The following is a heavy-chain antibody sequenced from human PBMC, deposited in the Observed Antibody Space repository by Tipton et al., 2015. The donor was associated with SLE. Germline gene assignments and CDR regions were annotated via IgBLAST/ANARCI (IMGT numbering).Heavy chain of an antibody. D-gene: IGHD2-15*01. CDR3: ARGRTPGPVDY. J-gene: IGHJ4*02. CDR2: INHSGST. CDR1: GGSFSGYY. Sequence: TPSLTRAVYGGSFSGYYWSWIRQPPGKGLEWIGEINHSGSTNYNPSLKSRVTISVDTSKNQFSLKLSSVTAADTAVYYCARGRTPGPVDYWGQGTLVTVSS. V-gene: IGHV4-34*01.